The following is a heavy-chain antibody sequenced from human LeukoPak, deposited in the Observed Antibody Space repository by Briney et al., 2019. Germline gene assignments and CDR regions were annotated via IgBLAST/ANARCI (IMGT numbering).Heavy chain of an antibody. D-gene: IGHD3-22*01. Sequence: SETLSLTCAVYGGSFSGYYWSWIRQPPGKGLEWIGEINHSGSTNYNPSLKSRVSISVDTSKNQFSLKLSSVTAADTAVYYCAARYDSTGYFQHWGQGTLVTVSS. CDR2: INHSGST. J-gene: IGHJ1*01. V-gene: IGHV4-34*09. CDR3: AARYDSTGYFQH. CDR1: GGSFSGYY.